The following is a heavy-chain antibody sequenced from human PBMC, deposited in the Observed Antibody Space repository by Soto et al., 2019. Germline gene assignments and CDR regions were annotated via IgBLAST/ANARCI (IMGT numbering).Heavy chain of an antibody. CDR3: ARTRVLWFGELLANNWFDP. J-gene: IGHJ5*02. V-gene: IGHV1-46*01. D-gene: IGHD3-10*01. CDR1: GYTFTSYY. CDR2: INPSGGST. Sequence: ASVKVSCKASGYTFTSYYMHWVRQAPGQGLEWMGIINPSGGSTSYAQKFQGRVTITRDTSASTAYMELSSLRSEDTAVYYCARTRVLWFGELLANNWFDPWGQGTLVTVSS.